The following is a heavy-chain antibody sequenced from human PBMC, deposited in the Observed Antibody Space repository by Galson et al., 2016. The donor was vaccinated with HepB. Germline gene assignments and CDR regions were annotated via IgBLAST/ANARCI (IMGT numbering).Heavy chain of an antibody. CDR2: MYYSGST. V-gene: IGHV4-61*01. Sequence: SETLSLTCTVSGGSVSSGPYYWSWIRQPPGKGLEWIGFMYYSGSTNYNPSLKSRVTISIDTSKNQFSVKLSSVTAADSARYYCARGTRPYSNYPPTLDFWGHGTLVTVSS. D-gene: IGHD4-11*01. CDR3: ARGTRPYSNYPPTLDF. J-gene: IGHJ4*01. CDR1: GGSVSSGPYY.